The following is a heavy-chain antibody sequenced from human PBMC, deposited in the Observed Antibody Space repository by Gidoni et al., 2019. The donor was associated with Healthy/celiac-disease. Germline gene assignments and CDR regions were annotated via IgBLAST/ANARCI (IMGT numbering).Heavy chain of an antibody. CDR2: IYYSGST. V-gene: IGHV4-31*03. J-gene: IGHJ4*02. CDR3: AATGREVWDAENDY. D-gene: IGHD6-13*01. Sequence: QVQLQESGPGLVKPSQTLSLTCTVSGGSISSGGYYWSWIRQHPGKGLEWIGYIYYSGSTYYNPSLKSRVTISVDTSKNQFSLKLSSVTAADTAVYYYAATGREVWDAENDYWGQGTLVTVSS. CDR1: GGSISSGGYY.